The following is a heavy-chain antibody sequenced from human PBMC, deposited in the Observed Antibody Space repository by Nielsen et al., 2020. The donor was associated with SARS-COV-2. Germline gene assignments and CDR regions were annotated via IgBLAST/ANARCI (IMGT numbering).Heavy chain of an antibody. CDR2: INHSGST. CDR3: ARGKGPARTGITMVRGVIPTPNYYFDY. Sequence: SETLSLTCTVSGGSINSSSYYWSWIRQPPGKGLEWIGEINHSGSTNYNPSLKSRVTISVDTSKNQFSLKLSSVTAADTAVYYCARGKGPARTGITMVRGVIPTPNYYFDYWGQGTLVTVSS. D-gene: IGHD3-10*01. J-gene: IGHJ4*02. CDR1: GGSINSSSYY. V-gene: IGHV4-39*07.